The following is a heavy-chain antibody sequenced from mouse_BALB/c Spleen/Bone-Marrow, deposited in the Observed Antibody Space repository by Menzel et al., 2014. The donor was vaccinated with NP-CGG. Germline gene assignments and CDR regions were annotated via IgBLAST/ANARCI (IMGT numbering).Heavy chain of an antibody. CDR3: ARSTETWDY. CDR1: GYTFSSYW. J-gene: IGHJ2*01. CDR2: ILPGSGST. Sequence: VQLQQSGAELMKPGASVKISCKATGYTFSSYWIEWVKQSPGHGLEWIGEILPGSGSTNYNEKFKGRATFTADTPSNTAYTKLSSVASEDSAVYYWARSTETWDYWGQGTTLTVSS. V-gene: IGHV1-9*01. D-gene: IGHD6-1*01.